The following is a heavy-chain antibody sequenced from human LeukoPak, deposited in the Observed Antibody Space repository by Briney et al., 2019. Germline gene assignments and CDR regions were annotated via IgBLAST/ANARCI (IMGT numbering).Heavy chain of an antibody. CDR1: GFTFSSYG. CDR2: VWYDGSNK. D-gene: IGHD5/OR15-5a*01. Sequence: PGGSLRLSCAASGFTFSSYGMHWVRQAPGKGLEWVAVVWYDGSNKYYTGSVKGRFTISRDNSKNTLYLEMNSLRAEDTAVHYCARDPVSPYFDYWGQGTPVTVSS. J-gene: IGHJ4*02. CDR3: ARDPVSPYFDY. V-gene: IGHV3-33*01.